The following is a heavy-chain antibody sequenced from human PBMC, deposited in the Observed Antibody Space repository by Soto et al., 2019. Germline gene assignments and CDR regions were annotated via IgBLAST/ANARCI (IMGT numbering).Heavy chain of an antibody. J-gene: IGHJ5*02. Sequence: SETLSLSCTVSGGSITRYYWSWLRQPPGKELEWIGSVYFIGSTNYNPSLKSRVTISVDTSKNQFSLNLNSVTTADTAVYYCARGGPPYYYEPRGRFDPWGQG. D-gene: IGHD3-22*01. V-gene: IGHV4-59*01. CDR2: VYFIGST. CDR1: GGSITRYY. CDR3: ARGGPPYYYEPRGRFDP.